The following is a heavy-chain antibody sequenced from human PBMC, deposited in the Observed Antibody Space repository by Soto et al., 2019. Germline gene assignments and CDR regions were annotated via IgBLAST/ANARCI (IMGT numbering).Heavy chain of an antibody. CDR2: ISSDGGNK. V-gene: IGHV3-30-3*01. J-gene: IGHJ4*02. Sequence: GGSLRLSCAASRFTFSSYDMHWVRQAPGKGLEWVAVISSDGGNKYYADSVKGRFTISRDNSKNTLYLQMNSLRAEDTAPYYCARDPNGDYIGAFDYWGQGTLVTVSS. CDR3: ARDPNGDYIGAFDY. CDR1: RFTFSSYD. D-gene: IGHD4-17*01.